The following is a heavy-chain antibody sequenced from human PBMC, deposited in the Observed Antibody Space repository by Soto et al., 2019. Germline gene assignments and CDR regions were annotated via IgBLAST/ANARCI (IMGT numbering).Heavy chain of an antibody. CDR1: GDSINSTSYY. D-gene: IGHD6-13*01. CDR2: IYFSGST. Sequence: AETLSLTCIVSGDSINSTSYYWVCIRQPPGQGLELIASIYFSGSTYNNPSLKSRLTVSVDTSKSQFSLKLSSVTAADTALYYCARQRIVAAGTFVDYWGQGSLVTVSS. V-gene: IGHV4-39*01. CDR3: ARQRIVAAGTFVDY. J-gene: IGHJ4*02.